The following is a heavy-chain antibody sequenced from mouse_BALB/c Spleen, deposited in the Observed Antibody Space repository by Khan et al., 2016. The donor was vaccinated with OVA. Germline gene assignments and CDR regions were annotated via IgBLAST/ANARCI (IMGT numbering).Heavy chain of an antibody. CDR2: IYPGSANA. Sequence: QVQLKQSGPELVKPVTSVKISCKASGYTFTDYYINWVKQKPGQGLEWIGWIYPGSANAKYNEKFKGKATLTVDTSSSTAFMQLSSLTSEDTAVYFCAGGFDYWGQGTTLTVSS. CDR1: GYTFTDYY. V-gene: IGHV1-84*02. J-gene: IGHJ2*01. CDR3: AGGFDY.